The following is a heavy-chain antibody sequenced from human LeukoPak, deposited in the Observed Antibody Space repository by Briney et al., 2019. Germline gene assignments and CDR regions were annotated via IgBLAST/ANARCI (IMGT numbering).Heavy chain of an antibody. CDR3: ARGFALDF. V-gene: IGHV6-1*01. J-gene: IGHJ3*01. CDR1: SNGEG. CDR2: TYYRSKWYY. Sequence: SNGEGWSLIRGSRSRGLEWLGRTYYRSKWYYDYAVSVKSRITISPDTSKNQFSLQLNSVTADDTAVYYCARGFALDFWGQGTMVTVSS.